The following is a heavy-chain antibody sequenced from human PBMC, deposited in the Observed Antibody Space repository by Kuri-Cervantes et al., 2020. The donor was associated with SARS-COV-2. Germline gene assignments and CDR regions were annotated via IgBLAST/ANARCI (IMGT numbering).Heavy chain of an antibody. Sequence: ASVKVSCKVSGYTLTELSMHWVRQAPGKGLEWMGGFDPEDGETIYAQKFQGRVTMTEDTSTDTAYMELSSLRSEDTAVYYCARVVVVPAAQAPYYYYYMDVWGKGTTVTVSS. J-gene: IGHJ6*03. CDR2: FDPEDGET. D-gene: IGHD2-2*01. CDR1: GYTLTELS. V-gene: IGHV1-24*01. CDR3: ARVVVVPAAQAPYYYYYMDV.